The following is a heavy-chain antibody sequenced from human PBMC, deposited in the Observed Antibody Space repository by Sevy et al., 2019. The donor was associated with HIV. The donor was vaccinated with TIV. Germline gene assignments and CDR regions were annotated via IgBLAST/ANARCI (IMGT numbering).Heavy chain of an antibody. Sequence: GESLKISCKGSGYSVANNWIGWVRQMPGKGLEWMGIVYPGDSDTRYSPSFQGQVTISVDKSISTAYLQWNSLKASDTAMYYCARLPVAAAGLYYFDYWGQGTLVTVSS. V-gene: IGHV5-51*01. CDR3: ARLPVAAAGLYYFDY. CDR1: GYSVANNW. J-gene: IGHJ4*02. D-gene: IGHD6-13*01. CDR2: VYPGDSDT.